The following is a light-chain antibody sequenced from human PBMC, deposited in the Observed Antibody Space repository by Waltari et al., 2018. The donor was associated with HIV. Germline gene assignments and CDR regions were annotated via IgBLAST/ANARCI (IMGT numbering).Light chain of an antibody. V-gene: IGLV1-47*01. Sequence: QSVLTQPPSASGTPGQRVTISCSGSSSNIGTNYVYWYHQLPGTAPKILIYRNNQRPSGVPDRFSGSKSGTLASLAISGLRSEDEADYYCAAWDDSLSGWVFGGGTKLTVL. CDR2: RNN. CDR1: SSNIGTNY. J-gene: IGLJ3*02. CDR3: AAWDDSLSGWV.